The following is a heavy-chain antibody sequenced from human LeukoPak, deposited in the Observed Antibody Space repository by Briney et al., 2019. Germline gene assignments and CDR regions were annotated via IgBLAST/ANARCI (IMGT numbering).Heavy chain of an antibody. D-gene: IGHD3-22*01. CDR2: ITSSSSYI. Sequence: PGGSLRLSCAASGFTFSTYNMNWVRQAPGKGLEWVSSITSSSSYIYYADSVKGRLTISRDNSKNTLYLQMNSLRAEDTAVYYCAREATYFYDSSGSTHLLGDAFDIWGQGTMVTVSS. CDR3: AREATYFYDSSGSTHLLGDAFDI. V-gene: IGHV3-21*01. CDR1: GFTFSTYN. J-gene: IGHJ3*02.